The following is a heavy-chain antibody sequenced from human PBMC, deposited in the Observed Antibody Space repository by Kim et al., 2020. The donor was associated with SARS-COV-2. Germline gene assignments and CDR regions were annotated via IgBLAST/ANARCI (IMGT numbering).Heavy chain of an antibody. D-gene: IGHD5-18*01. Sequence: SVKVSCKASGGTFSSYAISWVRQAPGQGLEWMGGIIPIFGTANYAQKFQGRVTITADESTSTAYMELSSLRSEDTAVYYCARDLGERGGYSYGYYYYYGMDVWGQGTTVTVSS. V-gene: IGHV1-69*13. J-gene: IGHJ6*02. CDR1: GGTFSSYA. CDR3: ARDLGERGGYSYGYYYYYGMDV. CDR2: IIPIFGTA.